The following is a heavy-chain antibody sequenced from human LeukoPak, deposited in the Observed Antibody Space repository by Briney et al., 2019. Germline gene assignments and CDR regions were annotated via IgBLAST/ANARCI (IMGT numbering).Heavy chain of an antibody. J-gene: IGHJ4*02. Sequence: PGRSLRLSCAASGFTFSSYAMHWVRQAPGKGLEWVAVISYDGSNKYYADSVKGRFTISRDNSKNTLYLQMNSLRAEDTAVYYCAKDLTRVVPAAIGDYWGQGTLVTVSS. CDR1: GFTFSSYA. CDR3: AKDLTRVVPAAIGDY. V-gene: IGHV3-30-3*01. D-gene: IGHD2-2*01. CDR2: ISYDGSNK.